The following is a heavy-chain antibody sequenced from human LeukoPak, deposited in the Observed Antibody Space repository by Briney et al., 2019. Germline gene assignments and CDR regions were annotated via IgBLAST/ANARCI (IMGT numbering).Heavy chain of an antibody. CDR3: ARENTAMAFDY. CDR2: IWYDGSNK. V-gene: IGHV3-33*01. Sequence: GGSLRLSCAASGFTFSSYGMHWVRQAPGKGLEWVAVIWYDGSNKYYADSVKGRFTISRDNSKNTLYLQMNSLRAEDTAVYYCARENTAMAFDYWGQGTLVTVSS. J-gene: IGHJ4*02. D-gene: IGHD5-18*01. CDR1: GFTFSSYG.